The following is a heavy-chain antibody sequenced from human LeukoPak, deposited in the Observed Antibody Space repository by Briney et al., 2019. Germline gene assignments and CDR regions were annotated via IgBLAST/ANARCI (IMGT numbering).Heavy chain of an antibody. CDR3: AREVRYYGSGSYYTTYWYFDL. CDR2: IYTSGST. Sequence: SETLSLTCTVSGGSISSYYWSWIRQPAGKALEWIGRIYTSGSTNYNPSLKSRVTMSVDTSKNQFSLKLSSVTAADTAVYYCAREVRYYGSGSYYTTYWYFDLWGRGTLVTVSS. CDR1: GGSISSYY. V-gene: IGHV4-4*07. D-gene: IGHD3-10*01. J-gene: IGHJ2*01.